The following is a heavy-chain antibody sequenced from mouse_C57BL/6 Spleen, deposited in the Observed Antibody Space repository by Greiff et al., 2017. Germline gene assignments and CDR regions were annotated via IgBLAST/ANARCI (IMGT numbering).Heavy chain of an antibody. D-gene: IGHD1-1*01. CDR3: TLITTVVAKVAY. V-gene: IGHV14-1*01. CDR1: GFNIKDYY. J-gene: IGHJ3*01. Sequence: EVQLQQSGAELVRPGASVKLSCTASGFNIKDYYMHWVKQRPEQGLEWIGRIDPEDGDTEYAPKFQGKATMTADTSSNTAYLQLSSLTSEDTAVYYCTLITTVVAKVAYWGQGTLVTVSA. CDR2: IDPEDGDT.